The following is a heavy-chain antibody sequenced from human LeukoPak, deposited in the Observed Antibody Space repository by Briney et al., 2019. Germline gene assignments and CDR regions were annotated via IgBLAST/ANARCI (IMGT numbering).Heavy chain of an antibody. V-gene: IGHV3-7*04. Sequence: GGSLRLSCVASGFPFSSYWMTWVRQAPGKGLEWVANIKQDGSKKSYVDSVKGRFTIPRDNAKNSLYLQMNSLRAEDTAIYYCTRVGYIDEGIDYWGQGTLVTVSS. J-gene: IGHJ4*02. D-gene: IGHD5-24*01. CDR1: GFPFSSYW. CDR3: TRVGYIDEGIDY. CDR2: IKQDGSKK.